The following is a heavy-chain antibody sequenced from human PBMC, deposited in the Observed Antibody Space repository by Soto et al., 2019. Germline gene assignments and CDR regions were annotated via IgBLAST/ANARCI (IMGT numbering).Heavy chain of an antibody. Sequence: QVQLVESGGGVVQPGRSLRLSCAASGFTFSSYGMHWVRQAPGKGLEWVAVISYDGSNKYYADSVKGRFTISRDNSKNTRYLQMNSLRAEDTAVYYCAKDQLLRYLDWSYDYWGQGTLVTVSS. CDR3: AKDQLLRYLDWSYDY. CDR1: GFTFSSYG. D-gene: IGHD3-9*01. V-gene: IGHV3-30*18. CDR2: ISYDGSNK. J-gene: IGHJ4*02.